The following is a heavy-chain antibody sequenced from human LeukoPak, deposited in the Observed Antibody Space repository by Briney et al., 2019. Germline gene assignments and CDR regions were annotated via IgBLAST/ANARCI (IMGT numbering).Heavy chain of an antibody. Sequence: GRSLRLSCAASGFTFSSYGIHWVRQAPGKGLGWVAVISNDGSSKYYADSLKGRFTISRDNSKNTLYLQMNSLRVEDTAVYYCAKEVYYDSSAFLDYWGQGTLVTVSS. CDR2: ISNDGSSK. CDR3: AKEVYYDSSAFLDY. V-gene: IGHV3-30*18. CDR1: GFTFSSYG. J-gene: IGHJ4*02. D-gene: IGHD3-22*01.